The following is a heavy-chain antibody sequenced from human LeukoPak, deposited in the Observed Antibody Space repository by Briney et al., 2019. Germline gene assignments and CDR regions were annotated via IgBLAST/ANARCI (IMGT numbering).Heavy chain of an antibody. CDR2: INHSGST. CDR3: ARLTTNDWYFDL. CDR1: GGSFSGYY. D-gene: IGHD2/OR15-2a*01. V-gene: IGHV4-34*01. Sequence: PSETLSLTCAVYGGSFSGYYWSWIRQAPGKGLEWIGEINHSGSTNYNPSLKSRVTISVDTSKNQFSLKLSSVTAADTAVYYCARLTTNDWYFDLWGRGTLVTVSS. J-gene: IGHJ2*01.